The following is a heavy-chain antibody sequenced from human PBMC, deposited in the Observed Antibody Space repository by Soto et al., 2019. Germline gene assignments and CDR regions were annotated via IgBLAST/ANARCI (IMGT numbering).Heavy chain of an antibody. V-gene: IGHV3-9*01. D-gene: IGHD3-16*01. CDR1: GFIFDNHA. Sequence: GGSLRLSCTASGFIFDNHAMHWVRQAPGKGLEWVAGVTWNSVATGYADSVKGRFTISRDNAKNSLYLQMNSLSAEDTAVYFCVKEGGMKYFDFWGRGTVVTVS. CDR2: VTWNSVAT. CDR3: VKEGGMKYFDF. J-gene: IGHJ2*01.